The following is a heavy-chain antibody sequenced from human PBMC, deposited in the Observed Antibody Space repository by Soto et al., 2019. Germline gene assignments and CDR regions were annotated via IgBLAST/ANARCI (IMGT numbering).Heavy chain of an antibody. CDR2: ISSTTNYI. D-gene: IGHD3-16*01. V-gene: IGHV3-21*06. Sequence: PGGSLRICCSASGFSFARYSMYWVRQAPGKGLEWVSSISSTTNYIYYGDSMKGRFTISRDNAKNSLYLEMNSLRAEDTAVYYFVSLPEDHTSDFDIRGQGAALTVSS. CDR1: GFSFARYS. J-gene: IGHJ4*01. CDR3: VSLPEDHTSDFDI.